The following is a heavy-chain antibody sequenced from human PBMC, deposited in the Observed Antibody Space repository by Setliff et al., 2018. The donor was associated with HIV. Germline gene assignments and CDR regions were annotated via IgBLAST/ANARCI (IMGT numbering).Heavy chain of an antibody. CDR1: GFTFTSHS. V-gene: IGHV3-21*04. J-gene: IGHJ3*01. D-gene: IGHD6-19*01. CDR2: ISGSGTYT. Sequence: PGGSLRLSCVTSGFTFTSHSMNWVRLRPGKGLEWVASISGSGTYTHYADSVRGRFTVSRDNAKNSLYLQMNSLRAEDTAVYYCARGPQQTGWYGGACDVWGQGTMVTVSS. CDR3: ARGPQQTGWYGGACDV.